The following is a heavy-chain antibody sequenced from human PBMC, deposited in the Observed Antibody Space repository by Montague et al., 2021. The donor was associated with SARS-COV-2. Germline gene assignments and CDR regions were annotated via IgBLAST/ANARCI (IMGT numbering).Heavy chain of an antibody. CDR2: IYHTGST. Sequence: SETLSLTCTVSRGSLRLTSYHWGWIRQPPGKGLEWIGSIYHTGSTYYDPSLESRVTMSVDNSKNQFSLMLTSVTAADTAVYYCANFYSGSYNYWSHGSLVTVSS. CDR3: ANFYSGSYNY. CDR1: RGSLRLTSYH. D-gene: IGHD1-26*01. J-gene: IGHJ4*01. V-gene: IGHV4-39*01.